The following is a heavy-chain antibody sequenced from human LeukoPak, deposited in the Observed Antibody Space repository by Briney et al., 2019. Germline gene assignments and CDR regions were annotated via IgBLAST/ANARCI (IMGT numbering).Heavy chain of an antibody. V-gene: IGHV3-53*01. CDR1: GFTVSSDY. D-gene: IGHD6-13*01. CDR3: ARGSHITAAGILDY. CDR2: LYSGGYT. J-gene: IGHJ4*02. Sequence: GGSLRLSCAASGFTVSSDYMSWVRQAPGKGLEWVSVLYSGGYTSYADSVKGRFTIPRDNSKNTLYLQMNNLSAEDTAVYYCARGSHITAAGILDYWGQGTLVTVSS.